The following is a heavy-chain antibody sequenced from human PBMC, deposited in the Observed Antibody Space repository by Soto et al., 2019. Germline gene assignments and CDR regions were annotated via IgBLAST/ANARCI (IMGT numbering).Heavy chain of an antibody. CDR2: ISSSSGTI. CDR1: GFTFSSYS. J-gene: IGHJ4*02. V-gene: IGHV3-48*02. D-gene: IGHD6-6*01. Sequence: GGSLRLSCAASGFTFSSYSMNWVRQAPGKGLEWVSYISSSSGTIYYADSVKGRFTISRDNAKNSLYLQMNSLRDEDTAVYYCARVRYSSSSGFFDYWGQGTLVTVSS. CDR3: ARVRYSSSSGFFDY.